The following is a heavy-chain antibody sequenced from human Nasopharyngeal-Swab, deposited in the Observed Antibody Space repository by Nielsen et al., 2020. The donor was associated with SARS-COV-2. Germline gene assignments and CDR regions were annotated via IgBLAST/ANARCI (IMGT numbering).Heavy chain of an antibody. Sequence: ASVKVSCKVSGYTFTSYSISWVRQAPGQGLEWMGWISAYNGNTNYAQKLQGRVTMTTDTSTSTAYMELRSLRSDDTAVYYCASNPLYCSSTSCYHDAFDIWGQGTMVTVSS. CDR1: GYTFTSYS. V-gene: IGHV1-18*01. J-gene: IGHJ3*02. CDR3: ASNPLYCSSTSCYHDAFDI. D-gene: IGHD2-2*01. CDR2: ISAYNGNT.